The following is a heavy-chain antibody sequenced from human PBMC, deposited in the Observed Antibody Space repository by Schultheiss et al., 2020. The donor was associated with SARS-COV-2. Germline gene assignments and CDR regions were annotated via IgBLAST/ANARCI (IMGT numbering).Heavy chain of an antibody. V-gene: IGHV3-30*04. Sequence: GGSLRLSCAASGFTFSSYAMSWVRQAPGKGLEWVAVIWYDGSNKYYADSVKGRFTISRDNSKNTLYLQMNSLRAEDTAVYYCARAYCSSTSCRRPDAFDIWGQGTMVTVSS. D-gene: IGHD2-2*01. CDR1: GFTFSSYA. J-gene: IGHJ3*02. CDR3: ARAYCSSTSCRRPDAFDI. CDR2: IWYDGSNK.